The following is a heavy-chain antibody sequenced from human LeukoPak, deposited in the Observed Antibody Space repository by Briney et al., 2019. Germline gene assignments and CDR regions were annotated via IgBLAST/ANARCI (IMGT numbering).Heavy chain of an antibody. D-gene: IGHD4-17*01. V-gene: IGHV1-18*04. Sequence: GASVKVSCKASGYTFTSYGISWVRQAPGQGLEWMGWINAYNGNTNYAQKLQGRVTMTTDTSTSTAYMELRSLRSDDTAVYYCARDKPAVTTSYYYGMDVWGKGTTVTVSS. CDR2: INAYNGNT. CDR1: GYTFTSYG. J-gene: IGHJ6*04. CDR3: ARDKPAVTTSYYYGMDV.